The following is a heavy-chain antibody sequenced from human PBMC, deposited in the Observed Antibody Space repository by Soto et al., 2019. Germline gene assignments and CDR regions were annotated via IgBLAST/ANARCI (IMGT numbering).Heavy chain of an antibody. CDR1: GGSISSSSYY. CDR2: IYYSGST. D-gene: IGHD4-17*01. J-gene: IGHJ4*02. CDR3: ATESGSTYGYFDY. Sequence: KASETLSLTCSVSGGSISSSSYYWGWIRQSPGKGLEWIGTIYYSGSTGYNPSLKTRLSMSVDRSKNQFTLRLTSVTAADTAVYFCATESGSTYGYFDYWGQGTQVTVSS. V-gene: IGHV4-39*06.